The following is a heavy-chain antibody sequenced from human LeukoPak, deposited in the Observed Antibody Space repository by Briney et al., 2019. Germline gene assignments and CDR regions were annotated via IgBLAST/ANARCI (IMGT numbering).Heavy chain of an antibody. V-gene: IGHV3-66*01. CDR3: ARRAAAEGV. D-gene: IGHD6-13*01. Sequence: GGSLRLSCAASGFTFSSYVMSWVREAPGKGLEWVSVIYSGGSTYYADSVKGRFTISRDNSKNTLYLQMNSLRAEDTAVYYCARRAAAEGVWGQGTTVTVSS. J-gene: IGHJ6*02. CDR2: IYSGGST. CDR1: GFTFSSYV.